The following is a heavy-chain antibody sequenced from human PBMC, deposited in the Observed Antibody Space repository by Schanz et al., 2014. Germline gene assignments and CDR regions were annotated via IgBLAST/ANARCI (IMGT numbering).Heavy chain of an antibody. D-gene: IGHD2-2*01. J-gene: IGHJ4*02. Sequence: VQLVESGGGVVQFGRSLRLSCVASGFTFSSYSMNWVRQAPGKGLEWVSSISSSSSYIYYADSVKGRFTISRDNAKNSLYLQMNSLRAEDTAVYYCAKDLLYGAPMPLNHLDYWGQGTLVTVSS. CDR2: ISSSSSYI. CDR1: GFTFSSYS. V-gene: IGHV3-21*04. CDR3: AKDLLYGAPMPLNHLDY.